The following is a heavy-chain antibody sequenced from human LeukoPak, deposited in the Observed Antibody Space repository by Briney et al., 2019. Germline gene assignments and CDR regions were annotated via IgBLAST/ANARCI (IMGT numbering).Heavy chain of an antibody. J-gene: IGHJ4*02. D-gene: IGHD5-12*01. V-gene: IGHV1-46*01. CDR2: INPSGGTT. CDR1: GYTFTNYY. CDR3: ARVGGGYDSNGGY. Sequence: ASVKVSCKASGYTFTNYYIHWVRQAPGQGLEWMGIINPSGGTTSYAQRFQGRVTMTRDTTTTTVYMELSSLRYDDTAVYYCARVGGGYDSNGGYWGQGTLVTVSS.